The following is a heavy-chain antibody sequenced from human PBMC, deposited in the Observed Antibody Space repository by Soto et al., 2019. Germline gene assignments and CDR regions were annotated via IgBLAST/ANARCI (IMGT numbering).Heavy chain of an antibody. CDR3: AKDPYYDSGSHPPDY. V-gene: IGHV3-23*01. J-gene: IGHJ4*02. CDR1: GFTFSTFA. Sequence: GGSLRLSCAASGFTFSTFARTWVRQAPGKWLEWVSGISNSGGNRDYADSVKGRFTISRDNSKSTMYLQMNSLRAEDTAVYYCAKDPYYDSGSHPPDYWGQGTLLTVSS. CDR2: ISNSGGNR. D-gene: IGHD3-10*01.